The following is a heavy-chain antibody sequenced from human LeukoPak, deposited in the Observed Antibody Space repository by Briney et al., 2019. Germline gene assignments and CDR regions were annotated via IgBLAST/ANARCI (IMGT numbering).Heavy chain of an antibody. Sequence: SETLSLTCGVSGGSLSSGGYSWSWLRQPPGTGLEWIGYISQTESTYYKPSLKSRVTLSVDRSQNQFSLKLTSVPAADTAVYYCARVLVGDGDYTGAFDIWAKGQWSPSLQ. D-gene: IGHD4-17*01. CDR3: ARVLVGDGDYTGAFDI. CDR1: GGSLSSGGYS. CDR2: ISQTEST. J-gene: IGHJ3*02. V-gene: IGHV4-30-2*01.